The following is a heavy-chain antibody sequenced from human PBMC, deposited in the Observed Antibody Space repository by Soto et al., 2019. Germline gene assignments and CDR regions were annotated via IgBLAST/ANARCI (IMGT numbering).Heavy chain of an antibody. CDR3: ARSMHYSDGSNYSPFDY. CDR2: FYYTGTT. V-gene: IGHV4-61*01. J-gene: IGHJ4*02. D-gene: IGHD3-22*01. CDR1: GGSVSSGNYY. Sequence: QVQLQESGPGLVKPSETLSLTCTVSGGSVSSGNYYWSWIRQPPGKGLEWIGYFYYTGTTNYNPSLRRRVTISVDASKNPFSLSLSSLTAADTAVYYCARSMHYSDGSNYSPFDYWGQGTLVTVSS.